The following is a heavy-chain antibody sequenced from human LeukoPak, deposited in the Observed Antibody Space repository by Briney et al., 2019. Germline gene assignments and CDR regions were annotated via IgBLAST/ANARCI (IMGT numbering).Heavy chain of an antibody. CDR3: ARVPSDY. V-gene: IGHV3-21*01. CDR1: GFSFSTYS. Sequence: PGGSLRLSCAASGFSFSTYSMNWVRQAPGKGLEWVSSISSSSSSYIYYADSVKGRFTISRDNAKNSVYLEMNSLRVEDTAVYYCARVPSDYWGQGTLVTVSS. CDR2: ISSSSSSYI. J-gene: IGHJ4*02.